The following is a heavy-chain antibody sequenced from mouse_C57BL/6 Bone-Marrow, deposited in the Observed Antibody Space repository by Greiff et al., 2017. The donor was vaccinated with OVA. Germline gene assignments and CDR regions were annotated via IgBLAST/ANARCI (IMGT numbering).Heavy chain of an antibody. D-gene: IGHD5-1*01. Sequence: EVQVVESGGGLVKPGGSLKLSCAASGFTFSSYAMSWVRQTPEKRLEWVATISDGGSYTYYPDNVKGRFTISRDNAKNNLYLQMSHLKSEDTAMYYCARDQEEYGWFAYWGQGTLVTVSA. V-gene: IGHV5-4*01. CDR1: GFTFSSYA. J-gene: IGHJ3*01. CDR2: ISDGGSYT. CDR3: ARDQEEYGWFAY.